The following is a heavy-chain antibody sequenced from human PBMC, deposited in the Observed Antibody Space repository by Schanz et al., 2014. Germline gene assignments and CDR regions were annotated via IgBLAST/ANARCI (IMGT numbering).Heavy chain of an antibody. D-gene: IGHD5-12*01. Sequence: QVQLVESGGGVVQPGRSLRLSCAAYGFTLSSYAMHWVRQAPGKGLEWVAVISYDGSNKYYADSVKGRFTISRDNSKNTLYLHMNTLRSEDTAVYYCASPSGYSDYGTYFDFWGQGTLXTVSS. J-gene: IGHJ4*02. V-gene: IGHV3-30-3*01. CDR3: ASPSGYSDYGTYFDF. CDR1: GFTLSSYA. CDR2: ISYDGSNK.